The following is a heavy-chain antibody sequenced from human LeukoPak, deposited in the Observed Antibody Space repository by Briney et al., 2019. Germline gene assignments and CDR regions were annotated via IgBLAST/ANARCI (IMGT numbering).Heavy chain of an antibody. CDR3: ARDLGVTYYDFWSGYYGGGDY. CDR2: INPSGGST. CDR1: GYTFTSYY. Sequence: ASVKVSCKASGYTFTSYYMHWVRQAPGQGLEWMGIINPSGGSTSYAQKFQGRVTMTRDMSTSTVYMELSSLRSEDTAVYYCARDLGVTYYDFWSGYYGGGDYWGQGTLVTVSS. J-gene: IGHJ4*02. D-gene: IGHD3-3*01. V-gene: IGHV1-46*01.